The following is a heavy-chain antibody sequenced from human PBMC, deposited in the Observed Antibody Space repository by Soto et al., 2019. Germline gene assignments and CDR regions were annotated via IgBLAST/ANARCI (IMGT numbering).Heavy chain of an antibody. D-gene: IGHD2-2*01. CDR2: IYYSGST. CDR1: GGSISSGGYY. J-gene: IGHJ5*02. V-gene: IGHV4-31*03. Sequence: QVQLQESGPGLVKPSQTLSLTCTVSGGSISSGGYYWSWIRQHPGKGLEWIGYIYYSGSTYYNPSLKSRVTISVDTSKNQFSLKLSSVTAADTAVYYCAREVPAAISDTRPFDPWGQGTLVTVSS. CDR3: AREVPAAISDTRPFDP.